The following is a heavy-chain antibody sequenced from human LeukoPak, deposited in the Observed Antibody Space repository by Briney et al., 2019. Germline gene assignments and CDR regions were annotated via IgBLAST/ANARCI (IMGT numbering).Heavy chain of an antibody. CDR2: INTDGSST. V-gene: IGHV3-74*01. D-gene: IGHD2-2*01. CDR3: ASRACSSTSCYYY. CDR1: GFTFSTYW. Sequence: GGSLRLSCAASGFTFSTYWMHWVRQAPGKGLVWVSRINTDGSSTDYADSVKGRFTISRDNAKNTLYLQMNMLRAEDTAVYYCASRACSSTSCYYYWGQGTLVTVSS. J-gene: IGHJ4*02.